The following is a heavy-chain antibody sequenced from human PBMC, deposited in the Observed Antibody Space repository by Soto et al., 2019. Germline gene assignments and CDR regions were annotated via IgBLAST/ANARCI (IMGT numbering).Heavy chain of an antibody. Sequence: PSETLSLTCTVSSGSISSTIYSWDWIRQPPGKGLEWIGSIFYSGSTYYNPSLKSRFTISRDTAKNSLYLQMNSLRAEDTALYFCARASPRGRYFDWLIFPLGHWGQGTLVTVSS. CDR2: IFYSGST. J-gene: IGHJ4*02. D-gene: IGHD3-9*01. CDR3: ARASPRGRYFDWLIFPLGH. V-gene: IGHV4-39*02. CDR1: SGSISSTIYS.